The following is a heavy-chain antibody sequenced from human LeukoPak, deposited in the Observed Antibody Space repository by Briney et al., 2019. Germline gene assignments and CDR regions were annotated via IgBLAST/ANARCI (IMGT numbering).Heavy chain of an antibody. Sequence: PGGSLRLSCAASGFTFSYCSMSWVRQAPGKGLEWVATIKQEGSEKYYVDFVKGRFSISRDNAKNSLYLQMNSLGGDDAAVYYCAGGTGMDVWGQGTTVTVSS. J-gene: IGHJ6*02. CDR2: IKQEGSEK. D-gene: IGHD1-1*01. CDR3: AGGTGMDV. CDR1: GFTFSYCS. V-gene: IGHV3-7*05.